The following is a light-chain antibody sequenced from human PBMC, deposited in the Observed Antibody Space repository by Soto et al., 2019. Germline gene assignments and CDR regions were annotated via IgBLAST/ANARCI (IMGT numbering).Light chain of an antibody. Sequence: TQSPVTLSLSPGERATLSCRASQSVSGYVAWYQRRPGQSPRLLIYGASSRATGIPDRFSGRGSGTDFTLIISRLEPEDFAVYYCQQFAGSFGGGTKVDIK. CDR1: QSVSGY. CDR2: GAS. CDR3: QQFAGS. V-gene: IGKV3-20*01. J-gene: IGKJ4*02.